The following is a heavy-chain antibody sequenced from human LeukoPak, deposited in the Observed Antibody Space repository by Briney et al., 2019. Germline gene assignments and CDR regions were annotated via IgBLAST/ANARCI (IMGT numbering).Heavy chain of an antibody. CDR3: ARDGEQFGYYYMDV. CDR2: IIPIFATT. D-gene: IGHD6-6*01. Sequence: SVKVSCKASGGTFSSYAISWVRQAPGQGLEWMGGIIPIFATTNYAQKFQGRVTITTDESTSTAYMELSSLRSEDTAVYYCARDGEQFGYYYMDVWGKGTTVTVSS. J-gene: IGHJ6*03. CDR1: GGTFSSYA. V-gene: IGHV1-69*05.